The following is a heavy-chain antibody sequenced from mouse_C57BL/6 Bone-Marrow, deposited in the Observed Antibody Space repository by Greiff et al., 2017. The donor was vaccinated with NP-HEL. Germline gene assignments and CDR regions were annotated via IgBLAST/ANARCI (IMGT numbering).Heavy chain of an antibody. CDR3: AVYYYGSSYFDD. V-gene: IGHV14-2*01. D-gene: IGHD1-1*01. CDR2: TSPEDGET. CDR1: GFNIKDYY. J-gene: IGHJ2*01. Sequence: VQLQQSGSYLVQPGASVKLSCTASGFNIKDYYMHWVKQRTEQGLEWTGRTSPEDGETKYAPKFQGKATITADTSSNTAYLQLSSLTSEDTAVYYCAVYYYGSSYFDDWGQGTTLTVSS.